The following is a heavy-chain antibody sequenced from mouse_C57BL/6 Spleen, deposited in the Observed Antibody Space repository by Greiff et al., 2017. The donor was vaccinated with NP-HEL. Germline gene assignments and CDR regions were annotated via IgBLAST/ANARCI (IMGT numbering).Heavy chain of an antibody. CDR3: ARSGSGSSPLYWYFDV. CDR1: GYTFTSYG. D-gene: IGHD1-1*01. V-gene: IGHV1-81*01. CDR2: IYPRSGNT. Sequence: QVQLKESGAELARPGASVKLSCKASGYTFTSYGISWVKQSTGQGLEWIGEIYPRSGNTYYNEKFKGKATLTADKSSSTAYMELRSLTSEDSAVYFCARSGSGSSPLYWYFDVWGTGTTVTVSS. J-gene: IGHJ1*03.